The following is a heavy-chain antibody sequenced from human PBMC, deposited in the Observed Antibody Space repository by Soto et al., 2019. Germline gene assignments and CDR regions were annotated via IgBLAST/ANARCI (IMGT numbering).Heavy chain of an antibody. J-gene: IGHJ4*02. CDR2: IYYSGST. CDR3: ARRTVNIRTFYSGLKTHCFDY. V-gene: IGHV4-39*01. CDR1: GDSMSSSDYY. D-gene: IGHD6-19*01. Sequence: PSETLALTFAVSGDSMSSSDYYWGWIRQPPGKGLGGVGRIYYSGSTYYNPSLQSRVAISVDTSKNQFSLKLKSVTAADTAIYYCARRTVNIRTFYSGLKTHCFDYWGQGAPVTVSS.